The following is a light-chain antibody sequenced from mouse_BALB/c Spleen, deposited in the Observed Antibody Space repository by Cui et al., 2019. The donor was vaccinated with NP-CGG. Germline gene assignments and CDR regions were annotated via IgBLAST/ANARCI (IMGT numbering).Light chain of an antibody. CDR2: GTN. CDR1: TRAVTTSNY. CDR3: ALWYSNHWV. J-gene: IGLJ1*01. V-gene: IGLV1*01. Sequence: QAAATQESALTTSPGETVTLTCRSSTRAVTTSNYANWVQEKPDHLFTGLIGGTNNRAPGVPARFSGSLIGDKAALTITGAQTEDEAIYFCALWYSNHWVFGGGTKLTVL.